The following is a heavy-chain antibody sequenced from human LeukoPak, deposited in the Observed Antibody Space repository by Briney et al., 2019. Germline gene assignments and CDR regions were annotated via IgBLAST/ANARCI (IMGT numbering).Heavy chain of an antibody. CDR1: GYTFTSYG. D-gene: IGHD2-15*01. CDR3: ARLVQGSADDYFDY. V-gene: IGHV1-18*01. Sequence: ASVKVSCKASGYTFTSYGISWVRQAPGQGLEWMGWISAYNGNTNYAQKLQGRVTMTTDTSTSTAYMELSSLRSEDTAVYYCARLVQGSADDYFDYWGQGTLVTVSS. CDR2: ISAYNGNT. J-gene: IGHJ4*02.